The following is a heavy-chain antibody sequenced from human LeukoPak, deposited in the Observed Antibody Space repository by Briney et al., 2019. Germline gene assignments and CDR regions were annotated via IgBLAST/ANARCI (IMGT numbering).Heavy chain of an antibody. J-gene: IGHJ4*02. V-gene: IGHV4-59*01. Sequence: PSETLSLTCTVSGGSISSYYWSWLRQPPGKGLEWIGYIYYSGSTNYNPSLKSRVTISVDTSKNQFSLKLSSVTAADTAVYYCARAQRYCSGGSCYYFDYWGQGTLVTVSS. CDR2: IYYSGST. CDR3: ARAQRYCSGGSCYYFDY. D-gene: IGHD2-15*01. CDR1: GGSISSYY.